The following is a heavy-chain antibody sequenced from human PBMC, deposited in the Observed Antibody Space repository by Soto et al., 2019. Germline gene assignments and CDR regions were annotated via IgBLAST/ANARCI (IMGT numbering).Heavy chain of an antibody. J-gene: IGHJ6*02. D-gene: IGHD6-13*01. CDR2: MNPNGGNT. V-gene: IGHV1-8*01. Sequence: ASVKVSCKASGYTFTSYDINWVRQATGQGLEWMGWMNPNGGNTGYAQKFQGRVTMTRNTSISTAYMELSSLRSEDTAVYYCARGSIAAADIYYYYGMDVWGQGTTVTVSS. CDR1: GYTFTSYD. CDR3: ARGSIAAADIYYYYGMDV.